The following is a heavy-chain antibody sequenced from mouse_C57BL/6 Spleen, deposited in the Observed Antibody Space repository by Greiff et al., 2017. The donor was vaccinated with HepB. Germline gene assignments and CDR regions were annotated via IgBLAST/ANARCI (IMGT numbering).Heavy chain of an antibody. J-gene: IGHJ2*01. CDR1: GFNIKDDY. V-gene: IGHV14-4*01. Sequence: EVQLQQSGAELVRPGASVKLSCTASGFNIKDDYMHWVKQRPEQGLEWIGWIDPENGYTEYASKFQGKATITADTSSNTAYLQLSSLTSEDTAVYYCTTGFYDYGGADYWGQGTTLTVSS. D-gene: IGHD2-4*01. CDR2: IDPENGYT. CDR3: TTGFYDYGGADY.